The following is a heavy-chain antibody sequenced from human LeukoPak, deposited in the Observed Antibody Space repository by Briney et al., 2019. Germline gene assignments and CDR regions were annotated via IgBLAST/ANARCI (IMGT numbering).Heavy chain of an antibody. CDR2: ISSSGSTI. Sequence: GGSLRLSCAASGFTFSSYEMNWVRQAPGKGLEWVSYISSSGSTIYYADSVKGRFTISRDNAKNSLYLQMNSLRAEDTAVYYCARGGGYSYGSFDYWGQGTLVTVSS. D-gene: IGHD5-18*01. J-gene: IGHJ4*02. V-gene: IGHV3-48*03. CDR1: GFTFSSYE. CDR3: ARGGGYSYGSFDY.